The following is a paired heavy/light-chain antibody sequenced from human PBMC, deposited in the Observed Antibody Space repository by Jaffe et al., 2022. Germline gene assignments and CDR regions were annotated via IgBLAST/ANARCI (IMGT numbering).Light chain of an antibody. CDR3: QQSYSILIT. CDR1: QSISSY. J-gene: IGKJ5*01. Sequence: DIQMTQSPSSLSASVGDRVTITCRASQSISSYLNWYQQKPGKAPKLLIYAASSLQSGVPSRFSGSGSGTDFTLTISSLQPEDSGTYYCQQSYSILITFGQGTRLEIK. CDR2: AAS. V-gene: IGKV1-39*01.
Heavy chain of an antibody. Sequence: QVQLQESGPGLVQPSQTLSLTCTVSGGSISSGSPYWSWIRQPAGKGLEWLGRMSTSGSTNYNPSLKSRVTISVDKSKNQFSLKLSSVTAADTAVYYCARDPSSGWPYFDYWGQGALVTVSS. V-gene: IGHV4-61*02. CDR1: GGSISSGSPY. J-gene: IGHJ4*02. CDR2: MSTSGST. CDR3: ARDPSSGWPYFDY. D-gene: IGHD6-19*01.